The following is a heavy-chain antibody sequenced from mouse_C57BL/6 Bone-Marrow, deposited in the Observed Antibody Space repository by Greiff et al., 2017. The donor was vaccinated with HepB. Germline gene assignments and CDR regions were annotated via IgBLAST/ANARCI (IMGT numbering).Heavy chain of an antibody. V-gene: IGHV1-42*01. D-gene: IGHD2-4*01. Sequence: VQLKESGPELVKPGASVKISCKASGYSFTGYYMNWVKQSPEKSLEWIGEINPSTGGTTYNRKFKAKATLTVDKSSSTAYMQLKSLTSEDSAVYYCASYYDYWYFDVWGTGTTVTVSS. CDR2: INPSTGGT. J-gene: IGHJ1*03. CDR1: GYSFTGYY. CDR3: ASYYDYWYFDV.